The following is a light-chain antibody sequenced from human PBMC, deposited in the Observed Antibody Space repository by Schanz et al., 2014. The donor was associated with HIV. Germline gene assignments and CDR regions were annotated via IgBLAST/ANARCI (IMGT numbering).Light chain of an antibody. CDR2: DNN. CDR3: GTWDNSLSAYV. Sequence: QSVLTQPPSVSAAPGQKVTISCSGSSSNIGNNYVSWYQQLPGTAPKLLIYDNNKRPSVIPDRFSGSKSGTSATLGITGLQTGDEADYYCGTWDNSLSAYVFGTGTKLTVL. J-gene: IGLJ1*01. V-gene: IGLV1-51*01. CDR1: SSNIGNNY.